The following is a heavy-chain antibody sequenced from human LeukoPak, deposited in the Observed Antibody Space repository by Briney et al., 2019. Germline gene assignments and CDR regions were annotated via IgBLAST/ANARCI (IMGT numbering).Heavy chain of an antibody. V-gene: IGHV4-59*08. D-gene: IGHD5-12*01. CDR1: GGSFSGYY. CDR2: IYYNGVT. Sequence: SETLSLTCAVYGGSFSGYYWSWIRQPPGKGLEWIGYIYYNGVTNYNPSLKSRVTISLDTSKNQFSLRLSSVTAADTAVYYCARHTGSGYDFAYWGQGTLVTVCS. J-gene: IGHJ4*02. CDR3: ARHTGSGYDFAY.